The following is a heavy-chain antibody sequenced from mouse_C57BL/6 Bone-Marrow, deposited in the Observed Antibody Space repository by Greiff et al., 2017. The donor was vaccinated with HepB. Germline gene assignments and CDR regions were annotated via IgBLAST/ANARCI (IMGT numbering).Heavy chain of an antibody. Sequence: EVQLVESGGGLVQPKGSLKLSCAASGFSFNTYAMNWVRQAPGKGLEWVARIRSKSNNYATYYADSVKDRFTISRDDSESMLYLQMNNLKTEDTAMYYCVSLITTVVAPYAMDYWGQGTSVTVSS. J-gene: IGHJ4*01. CDR3: VSLITTVVAPYAMDY. CDR2: IRSKSNNYAT. D-gene: IGHD1-1*01. CDR1: GFSFNTYA. V-gene: IGHV10-1*01.